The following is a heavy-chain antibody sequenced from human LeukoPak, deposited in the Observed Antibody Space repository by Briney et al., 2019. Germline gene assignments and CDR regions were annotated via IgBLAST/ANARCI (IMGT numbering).Heavy chain of an antibody. Sequence: GGTLRLSCGASGLTFSTSAMSWVRLAPGKGLEWVSGISGSGVTTYYANSVKGRFTISRENSENTVYLQMDSLRAEDTALYYCAKMGSAPYYDHFDYFDYWGQGTLVTVSS. J-gene: IGHJ4*02. D-gene: IGHD3-10*01. CDR1: GLTFSTSA. CDR3: AKMGSAPYYDHFDYFDY. CDR2: ISGSGVTT. V-gene: IGHV3-23*01.